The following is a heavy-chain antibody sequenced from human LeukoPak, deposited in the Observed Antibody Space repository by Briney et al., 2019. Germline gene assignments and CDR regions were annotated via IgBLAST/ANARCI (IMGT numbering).Heavy chain of an antibody. D-gene: IGHD6-13*01. Sequence: GGSLRLSCAASGFTFSSYAKSWVRQAPGKGLEWVSAISGSGGSTYYADSVKGRFTISRDNSKNTLYLQMNSLRAEDTAVYYCAKEAYSSSWYGNWFDPWGQGTLVTVSS. J-gene: IGHJ5*02. CDR1: GFTFSSYA. CDR3: AKEAYSSSWYGNWFDP. V-gene: IGHV3-23*01. CDR2: ISGSGGST.